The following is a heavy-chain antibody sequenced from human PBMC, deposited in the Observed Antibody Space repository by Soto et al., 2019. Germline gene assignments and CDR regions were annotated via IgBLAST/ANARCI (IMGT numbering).Heavy chain of an antibody. Sequence: QVQLVQSGAEVKKPGSSVKVSCKASGGTFSSYAISWVRQAPGQGLEWMGGVIAIFGTANYAQKFQGRVTITADESTSTAYMELSSLRSEDTAVYYCARGGVATVVHSTPYPPYYFDYWGKGTLVTVSS. J-gene: IGHJ4*02. V-gene: IGHV1-69*01. CDR3: ARGGVATVVHSTPYPPYYFDY. CDR2: VIAIFGTA. CDR1: GGTFSSYA. D-gene: IGHD5-12*01.